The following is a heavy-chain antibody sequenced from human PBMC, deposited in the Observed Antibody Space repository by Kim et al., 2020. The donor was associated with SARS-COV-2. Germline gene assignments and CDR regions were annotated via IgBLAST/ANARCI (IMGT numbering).Heavy chain of an antibody. J-gene: IGHJ4*02. D-gene: IGHD2-15*01. CDR3: VRRSPGGTFYFDF. Sequence: GGSLRLSCAASGFTFSTYAMSWVRQAPGKGLQWVSSISGRGDGTLYADSVKGRFTISRDYSKDTLFLQMNALRDEDTAVYYCVRRSPGGTFYFDFWGQGTLVTVSS. V-gene: IGHV3-23*01. CDR2: ISGRGDGT. CDR1: GFTFSTYA.